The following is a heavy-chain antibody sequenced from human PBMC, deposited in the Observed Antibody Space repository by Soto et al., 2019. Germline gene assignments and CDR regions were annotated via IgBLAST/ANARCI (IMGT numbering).Heavy chain of an antibody. J-gene: IGHJ5*02. CDR3: ARWWSGSRQGFDP. CDR1: GGSISSGDYY. V-gene: IGHV4-31*03. Sequence: QVQLQESGPGLVKPSQTLSLTCTVSGGSISSGDYYWSWIRQHPGKGLEWIGYIYYSGSTYYNPSLKIRFTVSVEASKNQFSLKLSSVTAADTAVYYFARWWSGSRQGFDPWGQGTLVTVSS. CDR2: IYYSGST. D-gene: IGHD3-3*01.